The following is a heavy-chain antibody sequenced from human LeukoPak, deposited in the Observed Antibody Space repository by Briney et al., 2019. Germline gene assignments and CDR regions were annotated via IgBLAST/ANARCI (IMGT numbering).Heavy chain of an antibody. CDR3: AKGTMIVVLGGY. CDR1: GFTFSSYA. CDR2: LSNSGDSR. Sequence: GGSLRLSCAASGFTFSSYAMSWVRQAPGKGLEWVSGLSNSGDSRYYADSVQGRFTISRDNSKNTLYLQMNSLRAEDTAVYYCAKGTMIVVLGGYWGQGSLVPASS. J-gene: IGHJ4*02. D-gene: IGHD3-22*01. V-gene: IGHV3-23*01.